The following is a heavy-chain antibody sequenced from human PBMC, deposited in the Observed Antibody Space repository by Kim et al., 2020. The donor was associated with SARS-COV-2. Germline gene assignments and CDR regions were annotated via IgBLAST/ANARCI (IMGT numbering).Heavy chain of an antibody. D-gene: IGHD4-17*01. V-gene: IGHV4-34*01. CDR2: INHSGST. Sequence: SETLSLTCAVYGGSFSGYYWSWIRQPPGKGLEWIGEINHSGSTNYNPSLKSRVTISVDTSKNQFSLKLSSVTAADTAVYYCASGGTTVTTGSYWGQGTLVTVSS. CDR3: ASGGTTVTTGSY. CDR1: GGSFSGYY. J-gene: IGHJ4*02.